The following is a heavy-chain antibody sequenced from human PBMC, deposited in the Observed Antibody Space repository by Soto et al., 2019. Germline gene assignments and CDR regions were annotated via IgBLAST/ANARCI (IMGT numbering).Heavy chain of an antibody. Sequence: QVQLVQSGAEVKKPGASVKVSCKASGYIFTSYGISWVRQAPGQGLEWMGWISAYNGNTNYAQKLQGRVTMSTDTSTTAAHLELRTLRSDDTAVYYWRRTVGFSYGMDVLGPGPTVTVSS. CDR2: ISAYNGNT. CDR3: RRTVGFSYGMDV. D-gene: IGHD1-26*01. CDR1: GYIFTSYG. J-gene: IGHJ6*02. V-gene: IGHV1-18*01.